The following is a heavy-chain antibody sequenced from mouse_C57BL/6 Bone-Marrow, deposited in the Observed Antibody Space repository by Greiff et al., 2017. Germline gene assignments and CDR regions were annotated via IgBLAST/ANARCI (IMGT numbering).Heavy chain of an antibody. D-gene: IGHD1-1*01. CDR3: ARDYYGSSSFAY. J-gene: IGHJ3*01. Sequence: EVQGVESGGGLVQPGGSLKLSCAASGFTFSDYYMYWVRQTPEKRLEWVAYISNGGGSTYYPDTVKGRFTISRDNAKNTLYLQMSRLKSADTAMYYCARDYYGSSSFAYWGQGTLVTVSA. CDR1: GFTFSDYY. CDR2: ISNGGGST. V-gene: IGHV5-12*01.